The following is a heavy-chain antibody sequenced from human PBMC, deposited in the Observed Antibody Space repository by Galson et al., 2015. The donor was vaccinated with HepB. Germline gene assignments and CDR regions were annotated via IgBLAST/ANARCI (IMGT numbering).Heavy chain of an antibody. J-gene: IGHJ5*02. V-gene: IGHV1-2*02. CDR2: INPNSGGT. CDR3: ARESWLREGNWFDP. CDR1: GYTFTGYY. Sequence: SVKVSCKASGYTFTGYYMHWVRQAPGQGLEWMGWINPNSGGTNYAQKFQGRVTMTRDTSISTAYMELSRLRSDDTAVYYCARESWLREGNWFDPWGQGTLVTVSS. D-gene: IGHD5-12*01.